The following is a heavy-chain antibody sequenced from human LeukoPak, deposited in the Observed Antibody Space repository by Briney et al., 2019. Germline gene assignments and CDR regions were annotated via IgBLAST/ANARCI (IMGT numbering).Heavy chain of an antibody. J-gene: IGHJ4*02. V-gene: IGHV2-70*12. CDR3: AHTSYYYDSSGYYYFDY. CDR2: IDWDDDK. Sequence: SGPTLVKPTQTLTLTCTFSGFSLSTSGMCVSWIRQPPGKALEWLARIDWDDDKYYSPSLKSRLTITKDTSKNQVVLTMTNMDPVDTATYYCAHTSYYYDSSGYYYFDYWGQGTLVTVSS. CDR1: GFSLSTSGMC. D-gene: IGHD3-22*01.